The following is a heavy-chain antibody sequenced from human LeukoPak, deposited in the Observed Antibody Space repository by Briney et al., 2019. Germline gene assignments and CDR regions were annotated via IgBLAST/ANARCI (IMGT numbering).Heavy chain of an antibody. CDR2: INPSGGST. CDR1: GYTFTSYY. J-gene: IGHJ4*02. D-gene: IGHD3-16*02. CDR3: ARDGDYVWGSYRFYPLDY. V-gene: IGHV1-46*01. Sequence: ASVKVSCKASGYTFTSYYMHWVRQAPGQGLEWMGIINPSGGSTSYAQKFQGRVTMTRDTSTSTVYMELSSLRSEDTAVYYCARDGDYVWGSYRFYPLDYWGQGTLVTVSS.